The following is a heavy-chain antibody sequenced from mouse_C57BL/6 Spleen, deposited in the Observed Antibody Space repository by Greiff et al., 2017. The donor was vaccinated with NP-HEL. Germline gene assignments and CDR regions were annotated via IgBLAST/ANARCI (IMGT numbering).Heavy chain of an antibody. J-gene: IGHJ3*01. CDR2: ISSGGSYT. CDR1: GFTFSSYG. V-gene: IGHV5-6*01. D-gene: IGHD2-4*01. CDR3: ARGYYDYDEGAWFAY. Sequence: EVMLVESGGDLVKPGGSLKLSCAASGFTFSSYGMSWVRQTPDKRLEWVATISSGGSYTYYPDSVKGRFTISRDNAKNTLYLQMSSLKSEDTAMYYCARGYYDYDEGAWFAYWGQGTLVTVSA.